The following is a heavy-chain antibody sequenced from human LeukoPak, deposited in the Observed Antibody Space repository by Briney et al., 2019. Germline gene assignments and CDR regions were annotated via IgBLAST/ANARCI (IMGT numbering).Heavy chain of an antibody. D-gene: IGHD4-17*01. Sequence: PSETLSLTCTVSGGSIRSSYYYWGWIRQPPGKGLEWIGSIYDSGSTYYNPSLKSRVTISVDTSKNQFSLKLNSVTAADTAVYYCARDVLLIDDYGDFIANWFDPWGQGILVTVSS. CDR1: GGSIRSSYYY. V-gene: IGHV4-39*02. CDR3: ARDVLLIDDYGDFIANWFDP. CDR2: IYDSGST. J-gene: IGHJ5*02.